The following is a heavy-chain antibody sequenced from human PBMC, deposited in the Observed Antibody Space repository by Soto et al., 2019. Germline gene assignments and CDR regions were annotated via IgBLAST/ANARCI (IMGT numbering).Heavy chain of an antibody. D-gene: IGHD1-26*01. CDR1: GFSFSNYA. J-gene: IGHJ6*02. V-gene: IGHV3-30-3*01. Sequence: GGSLRLSCAASGFSFSNYAMHWVRQTPDKGLEWVAVMSHDGSSSFYADSVKGRFTISRDNSKTTLYLQMNSLRAEDTAVYYCARDKYSGSYYGLDYYYGMDVWGQGTTVTVSS. CDR2: MSHDGSSS. CDR3: ARDKYSGSYYGLDYYYGMDV.